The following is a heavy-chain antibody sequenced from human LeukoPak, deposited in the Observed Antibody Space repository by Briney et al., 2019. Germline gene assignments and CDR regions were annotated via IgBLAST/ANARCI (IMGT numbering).Heavy chain of an antibody. Sequence: GSLRLSCAASGFTVSSNYMNWVRQAPGKGLEWVSVIYGGGNIYYANSVKGRFTISRDNSKNTLYLQMNSLRAEDTAVYYCARGAGYNYPYYFDYWGQGTLVTVSS. J-gene: IGHJ4*02. D-gene: IGHD5-24*01. CDR2: IYGGGNI. V-gene: IGHV3-53*01. CDR3: ARGAGYNYPYYFDY. CDR1: GFTVSSNY.